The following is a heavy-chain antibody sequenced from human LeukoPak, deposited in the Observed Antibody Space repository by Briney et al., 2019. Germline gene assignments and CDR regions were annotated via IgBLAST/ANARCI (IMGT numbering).Heavy chain of an antibody. CDR1: GFTFSSYW. CDR2: IKQDGSEK. J-gene: IGHJ4*02. D-gene: IGHD5-18*01. V-gene: IGHV3-7*03. Sequence: GGSRTLSCAASGFTFSSYWMSWVRQAPGKGLEWVANIKQDGSEKYYVDSVKGRFTISRDNAKDSLYLQMNSLRAEDTAVYYCARDLDSYGFDYWGQGTLVTVSS. CDR3: ARDLDSYGFDY.